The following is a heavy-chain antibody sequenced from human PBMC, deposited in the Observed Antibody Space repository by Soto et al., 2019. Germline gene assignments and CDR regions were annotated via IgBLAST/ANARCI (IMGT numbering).Heavy chain of an antibody. J-gene: IGHJ5*02. V-gene: IGHV3-23*01. CDR1: GFTFRNYA. CDR2: LLRSGSSA. D-gene: IGHD4-17*01. CDR3: AKDAISGDGIWLMDS. Sequence: GGSLRLSCAASGFTFRNYAMTWARQAPGKGLEWVSSLLRSGSSAYYADSVRGRFTISSDTSANSLYLQMDNPRAEDTAIYYCAKDAISGDGIWLMDSWGQGTVVTVYS.